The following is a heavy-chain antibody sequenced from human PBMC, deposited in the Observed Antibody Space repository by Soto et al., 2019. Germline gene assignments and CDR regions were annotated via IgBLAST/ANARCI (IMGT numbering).Heavy chain of an antibody. CDR1: GDTFSSYT. J-gene: IGHJ3*02. CDR2: IIPLFGTT. Sequence: QVQLVQSGAEVKKPGSSVKVSCKASGDTFSSYTITWVRQAPGQGLEWMGGIIPLFGTTYYAQKFHGRVTFTADTYTSTAYMELSSLTSADRAVYYCARKVASSDAAFDIWGQGTMVTVSS. V-gene: IGHV1-69*06. CDR3: ARKVASSDAAFDI.